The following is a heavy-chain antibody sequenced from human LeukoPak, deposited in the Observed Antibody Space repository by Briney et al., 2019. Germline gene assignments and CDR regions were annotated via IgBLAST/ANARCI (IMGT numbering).Heavy chain of an antibody. Sequence: GGSLRLSCAASGFTFDDYGMSWVRQAPGKGLEWVCGINWNGGSTGYAASVKGRFTISRDNDKNSLYLQMNSLRAEDTALYCCARDPPTGYSSGWYFDYWRQETLVSVSS. D-gene: IGHD6-19*01. V-gene: IGHV3-20*04. J-gene: IGHJ4*02. CDR2: INWNGGST. CDR3: ARDPPTGYSSGWYFDY. CDR1: GFTFDDYG.